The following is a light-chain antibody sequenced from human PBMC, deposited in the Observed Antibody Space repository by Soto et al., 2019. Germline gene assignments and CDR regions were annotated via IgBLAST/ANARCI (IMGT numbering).Light chain of an antibody. CDR1: QSVSFTY. CDR3: QQYGSYPKT. J-gene: IGKJ1*01. V-gene: IGKV3-20*01. CDR2: GAS. Sequence: EIVLTQSPGTLSLSPGERATLSCRASQSVSFTYLAWYQHKPGQPPRLLIYGASRRATGIPDRFSGSGSGTDFTLTISRMEPEDSAVYYCQQYGSYPKTFGQGTKVEIK.